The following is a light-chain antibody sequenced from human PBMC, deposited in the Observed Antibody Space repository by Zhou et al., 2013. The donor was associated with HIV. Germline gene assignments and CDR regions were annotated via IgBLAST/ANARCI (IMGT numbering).Light chain of an antibody. J-gene: IGKJ5*01. CDR2: GAS. CDR1: QTVSIN. Sequence: EIVMTQSPATLSVSPGERATLSCRASQTVSINLAWYQQKPGQAPRLLIYGASTRATGIPARFSGSGSGTEFTLTISSLQPEDVATYYCQQYNTYPITFGQGTRLEI. CDR3: QQYNTYPIT. V-gene: IGKV3-15*01.